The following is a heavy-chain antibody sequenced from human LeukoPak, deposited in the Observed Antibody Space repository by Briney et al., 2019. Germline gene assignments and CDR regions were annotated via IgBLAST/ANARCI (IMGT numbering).Heavy chain of an antibody. V-gene: IGHV1-69*05. CDR3: ARVRGGYSSSSYYFDY. CDR2: IIPIFGTA. J-gene: IGHJ4*02. D-gene: IGHD6-13*01. CDR1: GGTFSSYA. Sequence: SVKVSCKASGGTFSSYAISWVRQAPGQGLEWMGGIIPIFGTANYAQKFQGRVTITTDESTSTAYMELSSLRSEDTAVYCCARVRGGYSSSSYYFDYWGQGTLVTVSS.